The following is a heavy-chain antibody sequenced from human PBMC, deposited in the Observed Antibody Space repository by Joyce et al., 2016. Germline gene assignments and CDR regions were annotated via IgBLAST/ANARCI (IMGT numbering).Heavy chain of an antibody. Sequence: EVQLVESGGGLIQPGGSLRLSCAASGFIVSSNYMSWVRQAPEKGLEWVSAIHAGGNKYYGGSVEGRFTISRDKSKNPLYLQMNSLRAEDTAVYYCARDRGGWELQSDWGQGTLVTVSS. D-gene: IGHD1-26*01. CDR2: IHAGGNK. J-gene: IGHJ4*02. CDR3: ARDRGGWELQSD. V-gene: IGHV3-53*01. CDR1: GFIVSSNY.